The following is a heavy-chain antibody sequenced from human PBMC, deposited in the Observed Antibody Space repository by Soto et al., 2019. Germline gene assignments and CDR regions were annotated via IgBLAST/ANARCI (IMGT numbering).Heavy chain of an antibody. J-gene: IGHJ6*02. D-gene: IGHD3-10*02. CDR3: ARDRDAGLFVMEV. CDR2: ISGDASRI. Sequence: QVQLVESGGGVVQPGTSLRLSCVASGFGFNFFGIHWVRQAPGKGLEWVAGISGDASRIYYADDLKGRVTISIVNSENTLYLQMNSLRPEDTALYSCARDRDAGLFVMEVWGQGTKVTV. V-gene: IGHV3-30*03. CDR1: GFGFNFFG.